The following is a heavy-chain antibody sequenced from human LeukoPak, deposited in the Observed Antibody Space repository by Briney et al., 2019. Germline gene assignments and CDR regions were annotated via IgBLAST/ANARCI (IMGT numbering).Heavy chain of an antibody. CDR3: ARLVHSGVGEDDY. CDR2: INPYSGDT. V-gene: IGHV1-2*02. J-gene: IGHJ4*02. D-gene: IGHD3-16*01. Sequence: ASVKVSCKASGYSFTGYYMHWVRQAPGQGLEWMGWINPYSGDTNSAQKFQGRVTVTRDTSISTAYMELSRLKSDDTAVYYCARLVHSGVGEDDYWGQGTLVTVSS. CDR1: GYSFTGYY.